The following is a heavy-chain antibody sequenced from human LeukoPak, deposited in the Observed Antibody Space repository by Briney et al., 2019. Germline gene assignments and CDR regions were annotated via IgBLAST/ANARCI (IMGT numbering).Heavy chain of an antibody. CDR1: GGSLSSYY. CDR2: IYYSGST. J-gene: IGHJ6*02. CDR3: ARDLRVPAAILDYYYYGMDV. V-gene: IGHV4-59*01. D-gene: IGHD2-2*02. Sequence: SETLSLTCTVSGGSLSSYYWSWIRQPPGKGLEWIGYIYYSGSTNYNPSLKSRVTISVDTSKNQFSLKLSSVTAADTAVYYCARDLRVPAAILDYYYYGMDVWGQGTTVTVSS.